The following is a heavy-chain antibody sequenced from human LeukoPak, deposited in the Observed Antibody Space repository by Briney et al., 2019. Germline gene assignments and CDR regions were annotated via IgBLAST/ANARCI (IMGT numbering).Heavy chain of an antibody. Sequence: GGSLRLSCAASGFTVSSYSMNWVRQAPGKGLEWVSSISSSSSYIYYADSVKGRFTISRDNAKNSLYLQMNSLRAEDTAVYYCARDLRGAAAGTRTYYYYGMDVWGQGTTVTVSS. CDR2: ISSSSSYI. V-gene: IGHV3-21*01. D-gene: IGHD6-13*01. J-gene: IGHJ6*02. CDR3: ARDLRGAAAGTRTYYYYGMDV. CDR1: GFTVSSYS.